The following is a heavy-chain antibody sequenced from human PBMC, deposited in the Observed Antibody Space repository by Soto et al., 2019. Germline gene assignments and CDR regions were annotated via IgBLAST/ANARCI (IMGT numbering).Heavy chain of an antibody. D-gene: IGHD3-22*01. CDR2: IYYRGST. V-gene: IGHV4-30-4*01. J-gene: IGHJ4*02. CDR3: VSDYDSGGYIDY. CDR1: GGSISTADYY. Sequence: QVQLHESGPGLVRPSQTLSLTCNVSGGSISTADYYWSWIRQPPGKGLEWLGYIYYRGSTYYNPSLESRVATSIDTSRHQFPLNLTSVTAADTAVYYCVSDYDSGGYIDYWGQGTLVTVSS.